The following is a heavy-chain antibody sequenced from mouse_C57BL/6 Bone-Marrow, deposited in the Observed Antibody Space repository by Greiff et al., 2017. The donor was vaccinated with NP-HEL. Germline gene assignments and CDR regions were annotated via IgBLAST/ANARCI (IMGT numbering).Heavy chain of an antibody. CDR3: ARGNYGSSPLAY. CDR2: IYPRSGNT. V-gene: IGHV1-81*01. J-gene: IGHJ3*01. D-gene: IGHD1-1*01. CDR1: GYTFTSSG. Sequence: VQLQQSGAELARPGASVKLSCKASGYTFTSSGISWVKQRTGQGLEWIGEIYPRSGNTYYNEKFKGKATLTADKSSSTAYMELRSLTSEDSAVYFCARGNYGSSPLAYWGQGTLVTVSA.